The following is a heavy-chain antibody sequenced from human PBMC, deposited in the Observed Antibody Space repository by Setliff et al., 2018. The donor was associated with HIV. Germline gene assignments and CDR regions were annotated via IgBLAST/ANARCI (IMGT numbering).Heavy chain of an antibody. J-gene: IGHJ4*02. D-gene: IGHD3-3*01. CDR3: ARGTTGFGVDTEWTSRYFDY. CDR2: FFPSGGT. Sequence: PSETLSLTCTVSGYSISSGYYWGWIRQPPGKGLDWIGSFFPSGGTYYNPSLQSRVTILVDTSKNQLSLKLRSVTVADRAVYFCARGTTGFGVDTEWTSRYFDYWGQGMLVTSPQ. V-gene: IGHV4-38-2*02. CDR1: GYSISSGYY.